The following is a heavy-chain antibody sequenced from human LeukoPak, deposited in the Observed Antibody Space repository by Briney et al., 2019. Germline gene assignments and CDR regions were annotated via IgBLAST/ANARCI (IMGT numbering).Heavy chain of an antibody. CDR1: GYTFTVYY. J-gene: IGHJ4*02. CDR2: IAPNSGGT. V-gene: IGHV1-2*02. Sequence: ASVKVSCKASGYTFTVYYMHWVRPAPGQGLEWVGWIAPNSGGTNYAQKFQGRVTMTRDTSTSTVYMELSSLRSEDTAVYYCARAYGSGSYTLLFFDYWGQGTLVTVSS. D-gene: IGHD3-10*01. CDR3: ARAYGSGSYTLLFFDY.